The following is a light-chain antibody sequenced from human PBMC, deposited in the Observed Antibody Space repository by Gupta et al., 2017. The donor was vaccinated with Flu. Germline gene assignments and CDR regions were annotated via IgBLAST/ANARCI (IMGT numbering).Light chain of an antibody. V-gene: IGLV3-9*01. CDR1: NIASKN. J-gene: IGLJ3*02. Sequence: SYELTQPLSVSVALGQTARITCGRSNIASKNVHWYRQKPGQAPLLVIYGDHNRPSGIPERFSGSNSGNTATLTISRAQAGDEADYYCQVWDSSTAVFGGGTKLTVL. CDR3: QVWDSSTAV. CDR2: GDH.